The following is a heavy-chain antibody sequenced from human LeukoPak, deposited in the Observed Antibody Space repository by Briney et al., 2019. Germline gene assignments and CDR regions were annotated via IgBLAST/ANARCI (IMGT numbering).Heavy chain of an antibody. Sequence: GGSLRLPCAASGFTFSDFYMSWIRQAPGKGLEWVSYISSSSSHTNYADSVKGRFSISRDNAKKSLYLQMNSLRADDTAVYYCARDATGYSSTPFDYWGQGTLVTVSS. D-gene: IGHD6-13*01. V-gene: IGHV3-11*05. CDR1: GFTFSDFY. J-gene: IGHJ4*02. CDR3: ARDATGYSSTPFDY. CDR2: ISSSSSHT.